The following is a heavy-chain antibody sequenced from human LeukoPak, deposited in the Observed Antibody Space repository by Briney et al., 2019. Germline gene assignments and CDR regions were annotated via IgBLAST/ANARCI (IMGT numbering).Heavy chain of an antibody. Sequence: PSETLSLTCTVSGGSISSGDYYWSWIRQPPGKGLEWIGYIYYSGSTYYNPSLKSRVTISVDTSKNQFSLKLSSVTAADTAVYYCAREGSGNYSPYDAFEIWGQGTVVTVSS. V-gene: IGHV4-30-4*01. D-gene: IGHD1-26*01. CDR2: IYYSGST. CDR3: AREGSGNYSPYDAFEI. J-gene: IGHJ3*02. CDR1: GGSISSGDYY.